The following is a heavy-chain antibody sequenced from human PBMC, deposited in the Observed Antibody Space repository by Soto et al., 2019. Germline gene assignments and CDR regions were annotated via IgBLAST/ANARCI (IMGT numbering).Heavy chain of an antibody. CDR1: GGSFNSNA. D-gene: IGHD5-12*01. J-gene: IGHJ6*02. CDR3: AKTTGATYISHGMDV. V-gene: IGHV1-69*01. CDR2: IIPIFTSA. Sequence: QVQLVQSGAEVKKPGSSVKVSCKASGGSFNSNAFSWVRQAPGQGLEWLGGIIPIFTSANYAQKFPGRVTITADESSSTIYMERSRLTPEDTAVDYWAKTTGATYISHGMDVWGPGTTVTVSS.